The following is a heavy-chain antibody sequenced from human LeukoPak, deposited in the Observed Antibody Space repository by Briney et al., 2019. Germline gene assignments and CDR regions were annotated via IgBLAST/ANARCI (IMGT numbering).Heavy chain of an antibody. CDR2: IHTSGDT. V-gene: IGHV3-53*01. J-gene: IGHJ5*02. CDR1: GLTVSHNY. Sequence: GGSLRLSCAASGLTVSHNYVSWVRQAPGKGLEWVSAIHTSGDTCYADSVKGRFTISRDTSKNTLYLQINSLRVEDTAVYYCIVFGDSNHWGQGTLVTVSS. D-gene: IGHD4-17*01. CDR3: IVFGDSNH.